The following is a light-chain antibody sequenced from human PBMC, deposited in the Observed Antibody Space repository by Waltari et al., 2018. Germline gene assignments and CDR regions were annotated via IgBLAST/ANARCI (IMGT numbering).Light chain of an antibody. Sequence: SYVLTQPPSVSVAPGKTATITCGGTNIGYYSVHWYQQRPGQAPVLVVHDDRDRPSGIPERFPGSTSGKSATLTITRVEAGDEADYYCQVWDSRSDHVVFGGGTKLTVL. CDR2: DDR. J-gene: IGLJ2*01. CDR3: QVWDSRSDHVV. V-gene: IGLV3-21*01. CDR1: NIGYYS.